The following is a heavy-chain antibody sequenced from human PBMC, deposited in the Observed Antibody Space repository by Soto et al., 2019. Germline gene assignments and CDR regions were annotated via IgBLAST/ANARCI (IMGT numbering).Heavy chain of an antibody. CDR3: ARSAYISAHVFDQ. CDR2: IHSSGST. V-gene: IGHV4-4*07. CDR1: GGSISTYY. D-gene: IGHD2-2*02. J-gene: IGHJ4*02. Sequence: QVQLQESGPGLVKPSETLSLTCTVSGGSISTYYCSWIRQSAGEGLEWIGRIHSSGSTNYSPSLKSRVTMSVDTSKNQYSLKLNSVTAADTAVYYCARSAYISAHVFDQWGQGTLVTVS.